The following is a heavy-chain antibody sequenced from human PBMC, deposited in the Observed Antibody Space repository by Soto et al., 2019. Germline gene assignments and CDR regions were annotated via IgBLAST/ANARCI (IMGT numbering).Heavy chain of an antibody. CDR3: TRHYLGGDDYGDYVFDY. D-gene: IGHD4-17*01. V-gene: IGHV3-73*01. J-gene: IGHJ4*02. CDR1: GFTFSGSA. Sequence: GGSLRLSCAASGFTFSGSAMHWVRQASGKGLEWVGRIRSKANSYATAYAASVKGRFTISRDDSKNTAYLQMNSLKTEDTAVYYCTRHYLGGDDYGDYVFDYWGQGTLVTVSS. CDR2: IRSKANSYAT.